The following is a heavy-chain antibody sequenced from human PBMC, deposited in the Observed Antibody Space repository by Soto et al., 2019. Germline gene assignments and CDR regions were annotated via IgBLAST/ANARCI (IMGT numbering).Heavy chain of an antibody. D-gene: IGHD5-12*01. CDR2: ISSSSSYT. J-gene: IGHJ4*02. CDR3: ARNRSPTPMAFRY. Sequence: GGSLRLSCAASGFSFSDYYMSWIRQAPGKGLEWVSYISSSSSYTNYADSVKGRFTISRDNAKNSLYLQMDSLRAEDTAVYYCARNRSPTPMAFRYRGPGILGTVCS. V-gene: IGHV3-11*03. CDR1: GFSFSDYY.